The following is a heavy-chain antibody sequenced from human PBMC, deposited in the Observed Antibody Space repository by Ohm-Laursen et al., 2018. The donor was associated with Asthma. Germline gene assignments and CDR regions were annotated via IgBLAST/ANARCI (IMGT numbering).Heavy chain of an antibody. J-gene: IGHJ4*02. Sequence: SFRLSCAASGFIFSDYFMHWVRQRPGEGLVWISHLFPDGRRTNYADSVRGRFTISRDDAQNTVYLQMHSLRVDDTAVYFCARGNVEGLLWGQGTLVTVSS. V-gene: IGHV3-74*01. CDR1: GFIFSDYF. CDR2: LFPDGRRT. CDR3: ARGNVEGLL.